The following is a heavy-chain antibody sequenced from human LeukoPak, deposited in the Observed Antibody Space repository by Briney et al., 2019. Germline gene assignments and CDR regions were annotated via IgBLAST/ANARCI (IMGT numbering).Heavy chain of an antibody. Sequence: ASVKVSCKASGYTFTSYGISWVRQAPGQGLEWMGWISAYNGNTNYAQKLQGRVTMTTDTSTGTAYMELRSLRSDDTAVYYCARALYCSGGSCYPVSVGDIWGQGTMVTVSS. CDR1: GYTFTSYG. CDR2: ISAYNGNT. J-gene: IGHJ3*02. CDR3: ARALYCSGGSCYPVSVGDI. V-gene: IGHV1-18*01. D-gene: IGHD2-15*01.